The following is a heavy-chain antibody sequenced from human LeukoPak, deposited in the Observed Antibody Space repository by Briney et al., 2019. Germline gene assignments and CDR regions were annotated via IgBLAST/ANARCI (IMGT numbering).Heavy chain of an antibody. CDR3: ARENSVAATRSFDF. CDR1: GFTFSSYS. D-gene: IGHD6-19*01. Sequence: GGSLRLSCSASGFTFSSYSLHWVRQAPGKGPEWVAVTWSAGGNTYVDSVKGRFTVSRDNFRKTLYLQMNSLGGEDTAVYYCARENSVAATRSFDFWGQGTMVAVSS. V-gene: IGHV3-33*01. J-gene: IGHJ3*01. CDR2: TWSAGGN.